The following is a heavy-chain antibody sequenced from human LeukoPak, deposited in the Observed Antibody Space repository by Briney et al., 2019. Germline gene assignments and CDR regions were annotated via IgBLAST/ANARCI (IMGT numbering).Heavy chain of an antibody. CDR1: GGSISSSSYY. CDR3: AREEHNYYYGMDV. D-gene: IGHD2-21*01. Sequence: SETLSLTCTVSGGSISSSSYYWGWIRQPPGKGLEWVGSVYYSGSTYYNPSLKSRVTISVDTSKNQFSLKLSSVTAAATAVYYCAREEHNYYYGMDVWGQGTTVTVSS. V-gene: IGHV4-39*01. CDR2: VYYSGST. J-gene: IGHJ6*02.